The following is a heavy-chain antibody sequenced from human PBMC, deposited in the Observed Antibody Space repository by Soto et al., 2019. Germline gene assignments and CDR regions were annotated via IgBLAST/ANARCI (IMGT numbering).Heavy chain of an antibody. V-gene: IGHV1-3*01. CDR1: GYTFSTYA. J-gene: IGHJ6*02. CDR2: LNGGTGQT. D-gene: IGHD1-1*01. CDR3: ARGKGMEENYYYYGMHI. Sequence: QVQVVQSGAEVKKPGASVKVSCKASGYTFSTYAIHWVRQAPGQSLEWMGWLNGGTGQTRYSQRFQDRVTITRDTSASTAYMEVSSLRPEDTAVYYCARGKGMEENYYYYGMHIWGQGTTVTVSS.